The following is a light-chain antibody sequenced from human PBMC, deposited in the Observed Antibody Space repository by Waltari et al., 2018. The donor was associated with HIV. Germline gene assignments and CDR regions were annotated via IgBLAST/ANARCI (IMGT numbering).Light chain of an antibody. CDR1: QSVSSN. CDR3: QPYYSWPLT. V-gene: IGKV3-15*01. J-gene: IGKJ1*01. Sequence: EIVMTQSPATLSVSPGERATLSCRASQSVSSNLAWYQQKHGQAPKVLIYGASTRATGIPARFSGSGSGTEFTLTISSLQSEDFAVYYCQPYYSWPLTFGQGTKVEIK. CDR2: GAS.